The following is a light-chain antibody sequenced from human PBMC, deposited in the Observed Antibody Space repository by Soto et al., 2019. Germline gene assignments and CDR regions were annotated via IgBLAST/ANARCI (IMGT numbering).Light chain of an antibody. J-gene: IGKJ2*01. CDR1: QSVDSY. V-gene: IGKV3-11*01. CDR3: QQRSNWPRT. CDR2: DAS. Sequence: EIVLTQSPATLSLSPGERATLSCRASQSVDSYLAWYQQKPGQAPSLLIYDASNRATGIPARFSGSGSGTDFTLSISSLEPEDFAIYYCQQRSNWPRTFGRGTKLEI.